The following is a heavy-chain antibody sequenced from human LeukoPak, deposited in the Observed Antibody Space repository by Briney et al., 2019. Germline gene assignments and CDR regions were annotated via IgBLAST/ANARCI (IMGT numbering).Heavy chain of an antibody. CDR2: IYDSLSA. CDR3: ARFVSIGGGIHLSYFDS. Sequence: SETLSLTCAVSGGSIDGRSYNWGWVRQPPGKGLEWIGSIYDSLSAYYNSSLKSRVTISIDMSKKQFSLNLNSATAADSAVYYCARFVSIGGGIHLSYFDSWGQGRLVTVSS. V-gene: IGHV4-39*01. D-gene: IGHD2-15*01. CDR1: GGSIDGRSYN. J-gene: IGHJ4*02.